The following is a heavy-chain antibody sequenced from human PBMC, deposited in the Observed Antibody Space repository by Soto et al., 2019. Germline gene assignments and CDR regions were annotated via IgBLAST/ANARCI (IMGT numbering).Heavy chain of an antibody. D-gene: IGHD3-22*01. Sequence: LRVFCAASGFTFRSYSMNWVRQSPGKGLEWVSSISSSSSYIYYADSVKGRFTISRDNAKNSLYLQMNSLRAEDTAVYYCARPDYYDSSGPYDYWGQGTLVTVSS. V-gene: IGHV3-21*01. CDR1: GFTFRSYS. CDR2: ISSSSSYI. CDR3: ARPDYYDSSGPYDY. J-gene: IGHJ4*02.